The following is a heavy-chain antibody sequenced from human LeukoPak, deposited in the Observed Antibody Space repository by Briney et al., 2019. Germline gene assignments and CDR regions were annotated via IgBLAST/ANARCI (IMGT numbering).Heavy chain of an antibody. D-gene: IGHD5-12*01. Sequence: NPSQTLSLTCTVSGGSISSGSYYWAWIRQPPEKGLEWIGSIYYSGRTFYNPSLKSRVTISADMSKNQFSLKLSSVTAADTSVYYCARRDIVATIDSWGQGTLVTVSS. CDR2: IYYSGRT. V-gene: IGHV4-39*01. J-gene: IGHJ4*02. CDR1: GGSISSGSYY. CDR3: ARRDIVATIDS.